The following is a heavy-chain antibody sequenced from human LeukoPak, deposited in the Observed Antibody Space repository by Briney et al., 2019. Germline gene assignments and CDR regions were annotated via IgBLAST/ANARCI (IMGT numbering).Heavy chain of an antibody. Sequence: GASVKVSCKASGYTFTSYDINWVRQATGQGLEWMGWMNPKRGNTGYAQKFQGRGTITRTTSISTAYMELSSLSSEDTAVYYCARGRAGYSSSWYYYYCMDVWGKGTTVTVYS. CDR3: ARGRAGYSSSWYYYYCMDV. V-gene: IGHV1-8*03. CDR1: GYTFTSYD. D-gene: IGHD6-13*01. J-gene: IGHJ6*03. CDR2: MNPKRGNT.